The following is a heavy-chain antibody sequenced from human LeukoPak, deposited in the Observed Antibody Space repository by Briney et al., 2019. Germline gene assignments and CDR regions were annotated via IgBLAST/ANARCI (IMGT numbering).Heavy chain of an antibody. Sequence: GSLRLSCAASGLTFSSYAMSWVRQAPGKGLEWVSAISGSGGSTYYADSVKGRFTISRDNSKNTLYLQMNSLRAEDTAVYYCAKHDRDIVATICDYWGQGTLVTVSS. J-gene: IGHJ4*02. CDR1: GLTFSSYA. CDR3: AKHDRDIVATICDY. V-gene: IGHV3-23*01. CDR2: ISGSGGST. D-gene: IGHD5-12*01.